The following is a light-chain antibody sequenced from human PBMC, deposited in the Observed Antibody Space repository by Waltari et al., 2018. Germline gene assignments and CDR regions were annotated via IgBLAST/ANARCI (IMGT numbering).Light chain of an antibody. CDR2: DAS. V-gene: IGKV3-11*01. CDR1: QSVSSY. Sequence: EIVLTPSPATLSLSPGDRATFPCRASQSVSSYLAWYQQKPGQAPRLLIYDASNRATGIPARFSGSGSGTDFTLTISSLEPEDFAVYYCQQRSNWYRYSFGQGTKLEIK. J-gene: IGKJ2*03. CDR3: QQRSNWYRYS.